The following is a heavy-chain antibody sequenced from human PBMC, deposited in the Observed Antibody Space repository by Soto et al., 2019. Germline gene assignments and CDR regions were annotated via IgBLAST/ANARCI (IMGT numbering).Heavy chain of an antibody. D-gene: IGHD6-6*01. CDR3: ASGSSPSLYYYYGMDV. V-gene: IGHV3-48*02. J-gene: IGHJ6*02. CDR1: GFTFSSYS. CDR2: ISSSSGTI. Sequence: EVQLVDSGGGLVQPGGSLRLSCAASGFTFSSYSMNWVRQAPGKGLEWVSYISSSSGTIYYADSVKGRFTISRDNAKNSLYLRSNSLRDEGTAVYYCASGSSPSLYYYYGMDVWGQGNTVTVSS.